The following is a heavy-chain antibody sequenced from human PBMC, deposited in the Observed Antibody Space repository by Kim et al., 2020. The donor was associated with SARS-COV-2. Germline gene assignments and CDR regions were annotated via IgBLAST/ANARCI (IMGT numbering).Heavy chain of an antibody. Sequence: TKYADSVKRRFTSSRDNAKNTLFLETSSLRANDTAVYYCATSHKWNYILDYGGQGTLVTVSS. CDR2: T. V-gene: IGHV3-53*01. CDR3: ATSHKWNYILDY. J-gene: IGHJ4*02. D-gene: IGHD1-7*01.